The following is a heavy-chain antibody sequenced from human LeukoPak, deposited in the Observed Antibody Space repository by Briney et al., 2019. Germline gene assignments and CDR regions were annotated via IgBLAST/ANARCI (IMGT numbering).Heavy chain of an antibody. CDR2: ISSSSSYI. CDR1: GFTFSSYS. J-gene: IGHJ5*02. CDR3: ARTLRYSSGWYPWGNWFDP. D-gene: IGHD6-19*01. Sequence: PGGSLRLSCAASGFTFSSYSMNWVRQAPGKGLEWVSFISSSSSYIYYADSVKGRFTISRDNAKNSLYLQMNSLRAEDTAVYYCARTLRYSSGWYPWGNWFDPWGQGTLVTVSS. V-gene: IGHV3-21*01.